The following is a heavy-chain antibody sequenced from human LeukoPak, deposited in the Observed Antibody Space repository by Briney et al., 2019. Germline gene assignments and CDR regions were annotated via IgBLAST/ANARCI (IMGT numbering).Heavy chain of an antibody. CDR2: ISSSGNTI. V-gene: IGHV3-48*03. CDR1: AFTFSSYE. CDR3: ARAAYTIFGAMDV. Sequence: HPGGSLTLSCAASAFTFSSYEMNWVRQAPGKGREWVSYISSSGNTIYYANSVKGRFTISRDNDKNSLYLQMTSVRAEDTAVYYCARAAYTIFGAMDVWGKGTTVTVSS. D-gene: IGHD3-3*01. J-gene: IGHJ6*04.